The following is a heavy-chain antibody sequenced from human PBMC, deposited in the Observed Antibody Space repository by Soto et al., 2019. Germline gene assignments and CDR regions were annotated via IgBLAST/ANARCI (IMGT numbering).Heavy chain of an antibody. V-gene: IGHV2-26*01. Sequence: QVTLKESGPVLVKPTETLTLRCTVSGLSITDSEMGVSWIRQPPGQPLEWLAHIDSSAEKSYRTFLKSRLAISKDTSKSQIVLTRTNMDPADTATYYCARRHLAVAVSPWFDPWGQGIPVTVSS. CDR1: GLSITDSEMG. CDR3: ARRHLAVAVSPWFDP. CDR2: IDSSAEK. J-gene: IGHJ5*02. D-gene: IGHD6-19*01.